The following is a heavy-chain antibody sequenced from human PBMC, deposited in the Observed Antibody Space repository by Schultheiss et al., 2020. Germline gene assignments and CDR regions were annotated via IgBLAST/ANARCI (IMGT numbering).Heavy chain of an antibody. J-gene: IGHJ4*02. Sequence: GGSLRLSCAASGFTFSNAWMSWVRQAPGKGLEWVGRIKSKTDGGTTDYAAPVKGRFTISRDNSKNTLYLQMNSLRAEDTAVYYCAKGQGSRYCSGGSCRNFDYWGQGTLVTVSS. CDR3: AKGQGSRYCSGGSCRNFDY. D-gene: IGHD2-15*01. V-gene: IGHV3-15*01. CDR1: GFTFSNAW. CDR2: IKSKTDGGTT.